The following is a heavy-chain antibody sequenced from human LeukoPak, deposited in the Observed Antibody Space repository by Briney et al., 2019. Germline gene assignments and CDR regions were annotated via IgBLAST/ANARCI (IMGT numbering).Heavy chain of an antibody. Sequence: SETLSLTCTVSGYSISSGYYWGWIRQPPGKGLEWIGYIYDSGSTNYNPSLKSRVTISVDTSKNQFSLKLSSVTAADTAVYYCASLTTAEAFDIWGQGTMVTVSS. CDR2: IYDSGST. CDR3: ASLTTAEAFDI. J-gene: IGHJ3*02. V-gene: IGHV4-61*01. D-gene: IGHD3-22*01. CDR1: GYSISSGYY.